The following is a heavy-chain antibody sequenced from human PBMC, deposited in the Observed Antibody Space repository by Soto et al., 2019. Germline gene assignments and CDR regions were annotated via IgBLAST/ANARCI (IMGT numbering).Heavy chain of an antibody. CDR2: IWYDGSNK. CDR1: GFTFSSYG. CDR3: ARDSSYPYYYGSGTNRHDAFDI. V-gene: IGHV3-33*01. J-gene: IGHJ3*02. D-gene: IGHD3-10*01. Sequence: PGGSLRLSCAASGFTFSSYGMHWVRQAPGKGLEWVAVIWYDGSNKYYADSVKGRFTISRDNSKNTLYPQMNSLRAEDTAVYYCARDSSYPYYYGSGTNRHDAFDIWGQGTMVTVSS.